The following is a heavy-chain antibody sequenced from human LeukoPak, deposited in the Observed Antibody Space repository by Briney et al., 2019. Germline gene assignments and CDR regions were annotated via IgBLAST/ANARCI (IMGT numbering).Heavy chain of an antibody. D-gene: IGHD3-10*01. V-gene: IGHV3-7*01. CDR3: ARDAFGDFSY. CDR1: GLSLCNYW. Sequence: GGSLRLSCVVSGLSLCNYWMDWVRQAPGKGLEWVANIRKDGGDIHYVDSVKGRFTISRDNAKNSVYLQMHRLRAEDTAVYYCARDAFGDFSYWGQGILVTVSS. J-gene: IGHJ4*02. CDR2: IRKDGGDI.